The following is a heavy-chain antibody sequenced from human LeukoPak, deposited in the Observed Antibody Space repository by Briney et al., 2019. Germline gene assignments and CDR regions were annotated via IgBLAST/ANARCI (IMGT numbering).Heavy chain of an antibody. CDR1: GYTFTSYG. Sequence: GASVKVSCKASGYTFTSYGISWVRQAPGQGLEWMGWISAYNGNTNYAQKLQGRVTMTTDTSTSTAYMELRSLRSDDTAVYYCARVLGFYCSGGSCYPGADPVVDPWGQGTLVTVSS. J-gene: IGHJ5*02. CDR3: ARVLGFYCSGGSCYPGADPVVDP. D-gene: IGHD2-15*01. CDR2: ISAYNGNT. V-gene: IGHV1-18*01.